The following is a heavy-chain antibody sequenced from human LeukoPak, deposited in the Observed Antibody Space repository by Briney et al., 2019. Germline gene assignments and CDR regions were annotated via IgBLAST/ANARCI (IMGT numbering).Heavy chain of an antibody. D-gene: IGHD3-22*01. CDR2: INHSGST. J-gene: IGHJ4*02. Sequence: SETXSLTCAXYGXSFSGYYWSWIRQPPGKGLEWIGEINHSGSTNYNPSLKSRVTISVDTSKNQFSLKLSSVTAADTAVYYCARLYDSSGYPIFDYWGQGTLVTVSS. V-gene: IGHV4-34*01. CDR3: ARLYDSSGYPIFDY. CDR1: GXSFSGYY.